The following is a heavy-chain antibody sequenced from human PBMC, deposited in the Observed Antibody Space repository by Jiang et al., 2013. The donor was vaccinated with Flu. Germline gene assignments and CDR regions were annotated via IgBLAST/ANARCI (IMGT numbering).Heavy chain of an antibody. CDR3: AKPTRPYGDFWYFDL. V-gene: IGHV3-23*01. CDR2: TSASGSDT. J-gene: IGHJ2*01. Sequence: QAPGKGLEWVSATSASGSDTYYADSVKGRFTISRDNSKNTLYLQMNSLRGEDSAVYHCAKPTRPYGDFWYFDLWGRGTLVTVSS. D-gene: IGHD2-21*02.